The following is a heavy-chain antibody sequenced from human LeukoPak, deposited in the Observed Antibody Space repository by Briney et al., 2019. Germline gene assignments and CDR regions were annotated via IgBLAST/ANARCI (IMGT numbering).Heavy chain of an antibody. CDR2: ISYSGSA. J-gene: IGHJ5*02. CDR3: AKGGRYSYGTFDP. Sequence: SETLSLTCSVSGGSLSNYYWTWIRQPPGKGLEWIGYISYSGSANYNPSLKSRLTISVGSSKNRFSLRLSSVTAADTAVYYCAKGGRYSYGTFDPWGQGTLVTVSS. D-gene: IGHD5-18*01. V-gene: IGHV4-59*01. CDR1: GGSLSNYY.